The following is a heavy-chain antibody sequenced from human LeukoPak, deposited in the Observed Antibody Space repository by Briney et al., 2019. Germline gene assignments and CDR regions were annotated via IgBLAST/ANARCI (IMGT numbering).Heavy chain of an antibody. V-gene: IGHV4-34*01. Sequence: SETLSLICAVDGGSFPVYYWSWIRQPPGKGLESIGEINHSVSTNYNPSLKSRVTISVDTSKNQFSLKLSSVTAADTAVYYCARGTAMVTLFNFGGVTPMKYFDYWGQGTLVTVSS. CDR3: ARGTAMVTLFNFGGVTPMKYFDY. D-gene: IGHD5-18*01. CDR2: INHSVST. CDR1: GGSFPVYY. J-gene: IGHJ4*02.